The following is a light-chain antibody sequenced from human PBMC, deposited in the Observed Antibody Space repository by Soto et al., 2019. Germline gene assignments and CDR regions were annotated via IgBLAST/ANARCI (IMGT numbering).Light chain of an antibody. Sequence: DIQMTQSPSSLSASVGDRVTFTCRASRDITNHLAWYQQKPGKVPKLLIYAASTLQSGVPSRFSGSGSGTDFTLTIGSLQPEDVANYFCLTYNSGLWTFGQGTKVEIK. V-gene: IGKV1-27*01. CDR1: RDITNH. CDR2: AAS. CDR3: LTYNSGLWT. J-gene: IGKJ1*01.